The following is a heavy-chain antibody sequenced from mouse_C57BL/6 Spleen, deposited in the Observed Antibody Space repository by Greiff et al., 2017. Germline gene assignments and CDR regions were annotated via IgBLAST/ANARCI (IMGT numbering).Heavy chain of an antibody. J-gene: IGHJ4*01. CDR3: TIGGTAHAMDY. Sequence: VQLQQSGAELVRPGASVKLSCTASGFNIKDDYMHWVKQRPEQGLEWIGWIDPENGDTEYASKFQGKATITADTSSNTAYLPLSSLTSEDTAVYYCTIGGTAHAMDYWGQGTSVTVSS. V-gene: IGHV14-4*01. CDR2: IDPENGDT. CDR1: GFNIKDDY. D-gene: IGHD1-2*01.